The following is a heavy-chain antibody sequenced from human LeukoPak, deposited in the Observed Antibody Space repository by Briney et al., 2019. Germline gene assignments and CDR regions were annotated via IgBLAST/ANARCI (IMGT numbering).Heavy chain of an antibody. CDR1: GFTVSSNY. CDR3: ASSTGRTTNFDY. D-gene: IGHD1-7*01. J-gene: IGHJ4*02. V-gene: IGHV3-48*04. CDR2: ISFSSSTI. Sequence: GGSLRLSCAASGFTVSSNYMSWVRQAPGKGLEWVSYISFSSSTIYYADSVKGRFTISRDNAKNSLFLQMNSLRAEDTAVYYCASSTGRTTNFDYWGRGTLVTVSA.